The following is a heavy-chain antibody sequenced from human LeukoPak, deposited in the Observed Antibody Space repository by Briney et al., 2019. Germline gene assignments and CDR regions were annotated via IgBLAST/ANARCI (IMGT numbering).Heavy chain of an antibody. D-gene: IGHD3-10*01. CDR1: GGSISSSSYY. J-gene: IGHJ6*03. CDR2: IYYSGST. V-gene: IGHV4-39*07. CDR3: ARAIWFGELRPPYYMDV. Sequence: SETLSLTCTVSGGSISSSSYYWGWIRQPPGKGLEWIGSIYYSGSTYYNPSLKSRVTISVDTSKNQFSLKLSSVTAADTAVYYCARAIWFGELRPPYYMDVWDKGTTVTVSS.